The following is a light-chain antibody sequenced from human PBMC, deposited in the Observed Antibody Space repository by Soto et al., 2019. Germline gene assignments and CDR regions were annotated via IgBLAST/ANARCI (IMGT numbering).Light chain of an antibody. V-gene: IGKV3-15*01. CDR1: QSVSSN. J-gene: IGKJ3*01. CDR2: GAS. Sequence: EIVMTQSPATLSVSPGERATLSCRDSQSVSSNLAWYQQKPGQAPRLLIYGASTRATGIPTRFSGSGSGTEFTLTISSLQSEDFAVYYCHQYNNWPPFTFGPGTKVDIK. CDR3: HQYNNWPPFT.